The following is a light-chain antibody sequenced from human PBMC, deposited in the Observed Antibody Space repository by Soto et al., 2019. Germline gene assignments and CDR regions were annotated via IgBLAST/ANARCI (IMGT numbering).Light chain of an antibody. CDR3: ATWDDSLNGFYV. J-gene: IGLJ1*01. V-gene: IGLV1-47*01. CDR1: TSNIGSNY. CDR2: RNN. Sequence: QSVLTQPPSASGTPGQGVTISCSGSTSNIGSNYVYWYQQLPGTAPKLLIYRNNQRPSGVPDRFSGSKSRTSASLAISGLRSDDEADYFCATWDDSLNGFYVFGTGTKGTVL.